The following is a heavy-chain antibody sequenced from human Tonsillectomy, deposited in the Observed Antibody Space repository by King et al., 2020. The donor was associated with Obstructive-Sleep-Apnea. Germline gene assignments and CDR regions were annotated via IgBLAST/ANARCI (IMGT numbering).Heavy chain of an antibody. V-gene: IGHV5-51*01. J-gene: IGHJ4*02. CDR1: GYSFTSYW. D-gene: IGHD6-6*01. Sequence: VQLVESGAEVKKSGESLKITCKGSGYSFTSYWIGWVRQRPGKGLEWMGSIYPDDFDIRYGPSFEGQVTFSTDKSINTAYLQWSSVRASDTAMYYCARGASHYFDFWGQGTLVTVSS. CDR2: IYPDDFDI. CDR3: ARGASHYFDF.